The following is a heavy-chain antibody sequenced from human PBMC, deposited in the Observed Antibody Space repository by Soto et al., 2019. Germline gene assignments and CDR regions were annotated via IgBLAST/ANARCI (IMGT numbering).Heavy chain of an antibody. V-gene: IGHV3-11*01. J-gene: IGHJ6*02. CDR1: GFAISDFY. CDR2: IGNFDGAI. Sequence: PGGSLRLSCAASGFAISDFYMNWIRQAPGKGLEWVSCIGNFDGAIYYADSVKGRFDIVRDNAKNSVFLQMHTLGAEDSAVYYCARDRGQLWFGPYAMDVWGQGTTVTVSS. CDR3: ARDRGQLWFGPYAMDV. D-gene: IGHD3-10*01.